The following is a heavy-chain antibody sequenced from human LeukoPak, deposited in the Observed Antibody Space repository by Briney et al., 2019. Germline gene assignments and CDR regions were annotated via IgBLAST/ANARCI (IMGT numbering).Heavy chain of an antibody. CDR1: GFTLNTNW. Sequence: GGSLRLSCAASGFTLNTNWMHWVRQAPGKGLVWVSRFKSDGSSPTYADSVKGRFTISRDNAKSILYLQMNNLRAEDTAMYFCARGGVNPVDHWGQGTLVTVSS. CDR2: FKSDGSSP. V-gene: IGHV3-74*03. J-gene: IGHJ4*02. D-gene: IGHD1-14*01. CDR3: ARGGVNPVDH.